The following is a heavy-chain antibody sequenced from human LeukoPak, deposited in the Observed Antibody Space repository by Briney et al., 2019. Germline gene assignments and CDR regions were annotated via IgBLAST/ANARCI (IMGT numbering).Heavy chain of an antibody. CDR1: GFTFSSYA. V-gene: IGHV3-23*01. CDR2: ISGSGGST. CDR3: AKDHSYSGSYYIDY. Sequence: PGGSLRLSCAASGFTFSSYAMSWVRQATGKGLEWVSAISGSGGSTYYADSVKGRFTISRDNSKNTLYLQMNSLRAEDTAVYYCAKDHSYSGSYYIDYWGQGTLVTVSS. J-gene: IGHJ4*02. D-gene: IGHD1-26*01.